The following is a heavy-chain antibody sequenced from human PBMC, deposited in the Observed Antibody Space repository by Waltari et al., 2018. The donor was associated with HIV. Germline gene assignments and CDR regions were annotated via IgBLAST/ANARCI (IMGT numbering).Heavy chain of an antibody. CDR2: MNPNSGNT. J-gene: IGHJ4*02. V-gene: IGHV1-8*01. D-gene: IGHD1-26*01. CDR3: ARGRSGNYRGNSVVDY. CDR1: GYTFTTYD. Sequence: QVQLVQSGAEVKKPGASVKVSCKASGYTFTTYDINWVRQATGQGLEWMGRMNPNSGNTGYAQKFQGSVTMTRNTSITTAHMELSSLRSDDTAVYYCARGRSGNYRGNSVVDYWGQGTLVTVSS.